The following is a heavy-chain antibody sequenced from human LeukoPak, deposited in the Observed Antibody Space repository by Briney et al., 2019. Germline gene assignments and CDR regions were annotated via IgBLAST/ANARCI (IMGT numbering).Heavy chain of an antibody. CDR1: GDSISYFY. CDR2: IHYSGNS. V-gene: IGHV4-59*08. D-gene: IGHD6-6*01. CDR3: ARHPSSSPKVVDY. J-gene: IGHJ4*02. Sequence: SETLSLTCAVSGDSISYFYWSWIRQPPGKGLEWIGSIHYSGNSDYNPSLKSRITISVDTSKNQFSLKLSSVTAADTAVYYCARHPSSSPKVVDYWGQGTLVTVSS.